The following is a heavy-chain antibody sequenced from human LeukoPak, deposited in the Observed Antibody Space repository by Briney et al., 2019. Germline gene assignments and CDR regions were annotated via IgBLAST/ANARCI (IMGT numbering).Heavy chain of an antibody. CDR1: GFIFNNYA. CDR2: ISWNSGSI. Sequence: PGGSLRLSCAGSGFIFNNYAMHWVRQPPGKGLEWVSGISWNSGSIDYADSVKGRFSISRDNAKNSLYLQMSSLRAEDTAVYYCARATYVSSSQSLGCWGQGTLVTVSS. J-gene: IGHJ4*02. D-gene: IGHD6-6*01. CDR3: ARATYVSSSQSLGC. V-gene: IGHV3-9*01.